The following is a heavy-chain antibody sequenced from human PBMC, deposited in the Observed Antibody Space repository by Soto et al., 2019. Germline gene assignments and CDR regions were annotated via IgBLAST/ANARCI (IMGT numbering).Heavy chain of an antibody. CDR2: IYYSGST. V-gene: IGHV4-30-4*01. Sequence: SETLSLTCTVSGGSISSGDYYWSWIRQPPGKGLEWIGYIYYSGSTYYNPSLKSRVTISVDTSKNQFSLKLSSVTAADTAVYYCARVVNYYDSSGYPLDYWGQGTLVTVSS. D-gene: IGHD3-22*01. CDR3: ARVVNYYDSSGYPLDY. J-gene: IGHJ4*02. CDR1: GGSISSGDYY.